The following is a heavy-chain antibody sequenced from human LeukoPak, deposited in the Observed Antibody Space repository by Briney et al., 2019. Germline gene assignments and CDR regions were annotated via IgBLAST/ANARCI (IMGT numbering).Heavy chain of an antibody. V-gene: IGHV1-2*02. CDR2: INPNSGGT. D-gene: IGHD2-21*02. J-gene: IGHJ4*02. CDR1: GYTFTGYY. CDR3: ARDAYCGGDCYALDY. Sequence: ASVKVSCKASGYTFTGYYMHWVRQAPGQGLEWMGWINPNSGGTNYAQKFQGRVTMTRDTSISTAYMELSRLRSDDTAVYYCARDAYCGGDCYALDYWGQGTLVTVSS.